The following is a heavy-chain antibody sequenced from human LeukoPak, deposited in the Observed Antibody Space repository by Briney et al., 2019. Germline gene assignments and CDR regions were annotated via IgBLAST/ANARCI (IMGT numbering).Heavy chain of an antibody. D-gene: IGHD3-10*01. CDR3: AREPIYYYGSGSYPQSDY. CDR2: IYTSGST. CDR1: GGSISSGSYY. Sequence: PSETLSLTCTVSGGSISSGSYYWSWIRQPAGKGLEWIGRIYTSGSTNYNPSLKSRVTISVDTSKNQFSPKLSSVTAADTAVYYCAREPIYYYGSGSYPQSDYWGQGTLVTVSS. J-gene: IGHJ4*02. V-gene: IGHV4-61*02.